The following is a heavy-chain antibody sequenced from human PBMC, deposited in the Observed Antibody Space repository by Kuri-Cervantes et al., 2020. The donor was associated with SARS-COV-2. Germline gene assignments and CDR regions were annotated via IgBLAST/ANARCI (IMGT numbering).Heavy chain of an antibody. J-gene: IGHJ6*04. Sequence: GGSLRLSCAASGFTFSDYYMSWIRQAPGKGLEWVSYISSSGSTIYYADSVKGRFTISRDNAKNSLYLQMNSLRAEDTAVYYCARDFGRYCSSTSCYVLDVWGKGTTVTVSS. D-gene: IGHD2-2*01. V-gene: IGHV3-11*04. CDR2: ISSSGSTI. CDR1: GFTFSDYY. CDR3: ARDFGRYCSSTSCYVLDV.